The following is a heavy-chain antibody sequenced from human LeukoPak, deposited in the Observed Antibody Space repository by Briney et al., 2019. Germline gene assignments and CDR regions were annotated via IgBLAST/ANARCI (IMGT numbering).Heavy chain of an antibody. J-gene: IGHJ4*02. CDR2: ISYDGSNK. D-gene: IGHD2-21*02. CDR1: GSTFSSYG. Sequence: GGSLRLSCAASGSTFSSYGMHWVRQAPGKGLEWVAVISYDGSNKDYADSVKGRFTISRDNSKNTLYLQMNSLRAEDTAVYYCAKEVNIVMVTASDCWGQGTLVTVSS. CDR3: AKEVNIVMVTASDC. V-gene: IGHV3-30*18.